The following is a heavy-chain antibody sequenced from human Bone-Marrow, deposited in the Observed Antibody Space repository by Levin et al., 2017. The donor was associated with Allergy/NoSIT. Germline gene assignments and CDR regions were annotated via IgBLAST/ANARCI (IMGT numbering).Heavy chain of an antibody. V-gene: IGHV3-30*18. CDR3: AKPYYDRSGYFLDY. CDR2: ISYDGSDK. CDR1: GFTFSLFG. Sequence: GGSLRLSCAASGFTFSLFGMHWVRQAPGKGLDWVAFISYDGSDKYYADSVKGRFTISRDNSKNTLFLLMDSLRPEDTAVYYCAKPYYDRSGYFLDYWGQGTLVTVSS. D-gene: IGHD3-22*01. J-gene: IGHJ4*02.